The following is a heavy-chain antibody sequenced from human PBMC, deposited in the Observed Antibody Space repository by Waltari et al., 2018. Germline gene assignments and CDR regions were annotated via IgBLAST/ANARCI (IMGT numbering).Heavy chain of an antibody. D-gene: IGHD6-13*01. V-gene: IGHV1-8*03. J-gene: IGHJ6*02. CDR3: ARAQYSSSWYGYYYYGMDV. Sequence: QVQLVQSGAEVKKPGASVKVPCKASGYTFTSYDINWVRQATGQGLEWMGWMNPNSGNTGYAQKFQGRVTITRNTSISTAYMELSSLRSEDTAVYYCARAQYSSSWYGYYYYGMDVWGQGTTVTVSS. CDR2: MNPNSGNT. CDR1: GYTFTSYD.